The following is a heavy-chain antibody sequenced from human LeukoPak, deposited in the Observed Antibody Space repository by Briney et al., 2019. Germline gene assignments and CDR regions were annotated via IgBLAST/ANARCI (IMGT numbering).Heavy chain of an antibody. CDR2: GYYSGSI. CDR3: ARTYCGGDCYQPTYYFYMDV. J-gene: IGHJ6*03. CDR1: GGSISGNSDY. D-gene: IGHD2-21*02. Sequence: SETLSLTCTVSGGSISGNSDYWGWVRQPPSKGLEWIGSGYYSGSIFYSPSLKSRVTIFVDTSKNQFSLKLSSVTAADTAVYYCARTYCGGDCYQPTYYFYMDVWGRGTTVTVSS. V-gene: IGHV4-39*01.